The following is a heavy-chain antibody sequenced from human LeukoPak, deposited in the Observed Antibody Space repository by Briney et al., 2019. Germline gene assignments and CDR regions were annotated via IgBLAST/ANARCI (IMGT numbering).Heavy chain of an antibody. J-gene: IGHJ4*02. CDR1: GYTFTSYA. CDR2: INAGNGNT. Sequence: GASVKVSCKASGYTFTSYAMHWVRQAPGQGLEWMGWINAGNGNTKYSQKFQGRVTITRDTSASTAYMELSSLRSEDTAVYYCARVGSSYYFDYWGQGTLVTVSS. CDR3: ARVGSSYYFDY. V-gene: IGHV1-3*01. D-gene: IGHD6-13*01.